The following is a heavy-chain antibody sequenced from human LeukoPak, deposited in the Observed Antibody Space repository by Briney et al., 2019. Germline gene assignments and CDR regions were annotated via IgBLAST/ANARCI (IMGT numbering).Heavy chain of an antibody. CDR2: TYYRSKLYN. CDR1: GDSVSSINGA. CDR3: ARDVGNSGWYTFDY. D-gene: IGHD6-19*01. V-gene: IGHV6-1*01. Sequence: SQTLSLTCAISGDSVSSINGAWNWIRQSPSRGLEWLGRTYYRSKLYNDYAVSMKGRITINPDTSKNQFSLQLNSVTPEDTAVYYCARDVGNSGWYTFDYWGQGTLVTVSS. J-gene: IGHJ4*02.